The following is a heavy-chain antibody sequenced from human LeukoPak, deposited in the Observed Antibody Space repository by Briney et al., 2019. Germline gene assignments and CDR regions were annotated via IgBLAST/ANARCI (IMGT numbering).Heavy chain of an antibody. CDR3: AKAHCSSTSCYEGY. J-gene: IGHJ4*02. CDR2: ISGSGGRT. CDR1: GFTFSRYA. D-gene: IGHD2-2*01. Sequence: GGSLRLSCVASGFTFSRYAMSWVRQAPGKGLEWVSAISGSGGRTYYADSVTGRFTISRDNSKNALFLQMNSLRAEDTAVYYCAKAHCSSTSCYEGYWGQGTLVTVSS. V-gene: IGHV3-23*01.